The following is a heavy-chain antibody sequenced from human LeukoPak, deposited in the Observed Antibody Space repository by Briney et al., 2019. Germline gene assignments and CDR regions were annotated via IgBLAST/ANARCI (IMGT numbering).Heavy chain of an antibody. CDR2: ISYDGSNK. D-gene: IGHD4-17*01. Sequence: PGGSLRLSCAASGFTFSSYAMHWVRQAPGKGLEWVAVISYDGSNKYYADSVKGRFTISRDNSKNTLYLQMNSLRAEDTAVYYCARDTPLDYDREENGFDVWGQGTMVTVSS. V-gene: IGHV3-30-3*01. CDR1: GFTFSSYA. J-gene: IGHJ3*01. CDR3: ARDTPLDYDREENGFDV.